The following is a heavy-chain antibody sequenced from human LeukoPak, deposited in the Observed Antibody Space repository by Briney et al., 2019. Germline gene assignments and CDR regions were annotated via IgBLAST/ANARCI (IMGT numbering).Heavy chain of an antibody. CDR2: ISGSDGST. J-gene: IGHJ3*02. V-gene: IGHV3-23*01. D-gene: IGHD3-22*01. Sequence: SGGSLRLSCAASGFTFSSYAMSWVRQAPGKGLEWVSAISGSDGSTYYADSVKGRFTISRDNSKNTLYLQMNSLRAEDTAVYYCVTMIVGDASHIWGQGTMVTVSS. CDR3: VTMIVGDASHI. CDR1: GFTFSSYA.